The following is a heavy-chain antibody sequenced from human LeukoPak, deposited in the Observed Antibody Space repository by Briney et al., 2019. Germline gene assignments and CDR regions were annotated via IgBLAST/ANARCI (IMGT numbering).Heavy chain of an antibody. D-gene: IGHD2-15*01. Sequence: SQTLSLTCTVSGGSISSGGYYWSWIRQHPGKGLEWIGYIYYSGSTYYNPSLKSRVTTSVDTSKNQFSLKLTSVTAPDTAVYYCARVGSARGWYFDLWGRGTRVSVSS. CDR2: IYYSGST. CDR3: ARVGSARGWYFDL. V-gene: IGHV4-31*03. CDR1: GGSISSGGYY. J-gene: IGHJ2*01.